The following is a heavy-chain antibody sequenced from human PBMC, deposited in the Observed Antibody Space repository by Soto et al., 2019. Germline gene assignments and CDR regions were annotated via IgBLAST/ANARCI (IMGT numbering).Heavy chain of an antibody. CDR2: VSAANGYT. V-gene: IGHV1-18*01. Sequence: QVQLVQSGPEMKKPGASVKVSCKGSGFIFTNYGFNWVRQAPGQGLEWVGWVSAANGYTRSAQKFQDRLIMTTDSSTNTVYMELRGLGPDDTALYYCAKGRSIAVPEGSWGQGTLVTVSS. D-gene: IGHD6-19*01. CDR1: GFIFTNYG. J-gene: IGHJ5*02. CDR3: AKGRSIAVPEGS.